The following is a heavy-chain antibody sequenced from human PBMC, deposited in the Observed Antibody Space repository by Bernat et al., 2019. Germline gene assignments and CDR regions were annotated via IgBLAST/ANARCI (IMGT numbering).Heavy chain of an antibody. J-gene: IGHJ4*02. V-gene: IGHV1-18*01. Sequence: QVQLVQSGADVKKPWASVKVSCTASGYTFTSYGISWLRQAPGQGLEWMGWISAYNGNTNYAQKLQGRVTMTTDTSTSTAYMELRSLRSDDTAVYYCARGDDYDSSGYPDDYWGQGTLVTVAS. CDR1: GYTFTSYG. CDR3: ARGDDYDSSGYPDDY. CDR2: ISAYNGNT. D-gene: IGHD3-22*01.